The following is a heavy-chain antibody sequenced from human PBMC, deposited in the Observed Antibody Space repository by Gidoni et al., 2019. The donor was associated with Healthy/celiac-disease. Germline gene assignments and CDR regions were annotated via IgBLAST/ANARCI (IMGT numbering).Heavy chain of an antibody. J-gene: IGHJ3*02. D-gene: IGHD6-19*01. CDR3: AKVVWLALDGAFDI. Sequence: EVQLVESGGGLVQPGRSLRLSCAASGFTFDDYAMHWVRQAPGKGLEWVSGISWNSGSIGYADSVKGRFTISRDNAKNSLYLQMNSLRAEDTALYYCAKVVWLALDGAFDIWGQGTMVTVSS. V-gene: IGHV3-9*01. CDR1: GFTFDDYA. CDR2: ISWNSGSI.